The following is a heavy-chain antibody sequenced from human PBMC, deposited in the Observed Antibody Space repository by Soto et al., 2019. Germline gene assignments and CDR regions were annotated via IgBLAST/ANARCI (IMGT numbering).Heavy chain of an antibody. D-gene: IGHD6-19*01. CDR1: GFTFSGSA. V-gene: IGHV3-73*01. CDR3: TRLRDDSSGWYDFDY. CDR2: IRSKANSYAT. Sequence: GGSLRLSCAASGFTFSGSAMHWVRQASGKGLEWVGRIRSKANSYATAYAASVKGRFTISRDDSKNTAYLQMNSLKTEDTAVYYCTRLRDDSSGWYDFDYWGQGTLVTVSS. J-gene: IGHJ4*02.